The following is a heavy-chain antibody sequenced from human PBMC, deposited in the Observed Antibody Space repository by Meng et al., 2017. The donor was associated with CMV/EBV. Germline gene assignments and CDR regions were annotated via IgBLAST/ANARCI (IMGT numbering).Heavy chain of an antibody. CDR3: ARGDGVVEYYYGMDV. V-gene: IGHV1-69*10. D-gene: IGHD3-3*01. CDR1: GGTFSSYA. Sequence: SVKVSCKASGGTFSSYAISWVRQAPGQGLEWMGGIIPILGIANYAQKFQGRVTITADKSTSTVYMELSSLRSEDTAVYYCARGDGVVEYYYGMDVWGQGTTVTVSS. CDR2: IIPILGIA. J-gene: IGHJ6*02.